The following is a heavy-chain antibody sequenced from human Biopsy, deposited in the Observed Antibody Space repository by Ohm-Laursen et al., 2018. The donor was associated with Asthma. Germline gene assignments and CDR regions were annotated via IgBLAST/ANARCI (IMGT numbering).Heavy chain of an antibody. Sequence: TLSLTCTVSGDSITSGGCCWNWIRQPPGKGLEWIGYIHHSGTSYFNPSLKSRVSFSRDTSKNQFSLRLSSVTAPDTAMYYCARIPRRSGSYFVDYWGQGTLVTVSS. CDR3: ARIPRRSGSYFVDY. CDR2: IHHSGTS. V-gene: IGHV4-31*03. CDR1: GDSITSGGCC. D-gene: IGHD3-22*01. J-gene: IGHJ4*02.